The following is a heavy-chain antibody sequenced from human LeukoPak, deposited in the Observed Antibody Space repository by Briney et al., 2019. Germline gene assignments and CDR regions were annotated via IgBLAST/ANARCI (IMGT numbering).Heavy chain of an antibody. CDR2: INWNGGST. Sequence: PGGSLRLSCSASGFAFDAYGMSWVRQAPGKGLEWVSGINWNGGSTGYADSVKGRFTISRDNSKNTLYLQMDSLRAEDTAVYYCAKWDGDLYYYYYMDVWGKGTTVTVSS. J-gene: IGHJ6*03. V-gene: IGHV3-20*04. D-gene: IGHD4-17*01. CDR1: GFAFDAYG. CDR3: AKWDGDLYYYYYMDV.